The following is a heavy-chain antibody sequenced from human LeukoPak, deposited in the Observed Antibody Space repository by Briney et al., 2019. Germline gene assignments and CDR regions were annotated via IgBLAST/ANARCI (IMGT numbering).Heavy chain of an antibody. CDR3: ARHGAGLSYDFWSGYPTDAFDI. J-gene: IGHJ3*02. V-gene: IGHV4-59*08. D-gene: IGHD3-3*01. Sequence: SETLSLTCTVSGGSISSYYWSWTRQPPGKGLEWIGYIYYSGSTNYNPSLKSRVTISVDTSKNQFSLKLSSVTAADTAVYYCARHGAGLSYDFWSGYPTDAFDIWGQGTMVTVSS. CDR1: GGSISSYY. CDR2: IYYSGST.